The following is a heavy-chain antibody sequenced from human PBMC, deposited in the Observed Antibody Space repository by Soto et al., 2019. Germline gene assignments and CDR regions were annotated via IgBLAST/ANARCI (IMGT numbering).Heavy chain of an antibody. CDR3: ARVYSSLDYGIDY. J-gene: IGHJ4*02. V-gene: IGHV3-30-3*01. D-gene: IGHD6-19*01. CDR2: VSYDGSNI. CDR1: GFTFSSYS. Sequence: GSLRLSCAASGFTFSSYSMHWVRQAPGKGLEWVAVVSYDGSNIYYADSVKGRFTISRDNSKNTLYLQMNSLKPEDTAVYYCARVYSSLDYGIDYWGQGTLVTVSS.